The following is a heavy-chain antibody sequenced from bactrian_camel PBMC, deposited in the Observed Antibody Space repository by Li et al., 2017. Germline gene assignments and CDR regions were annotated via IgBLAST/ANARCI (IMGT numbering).Heavy chain of an antibody. CDR2: IDTDGTT. V-gene: IGHV3S53*01. CDR1: GAIYAPVC. D-gene: IGHD4*01. J-gene: IGHJ4*01. Sequence: HVQLVESGGGSVQAGGSLRLSCAVSGAIYAPVCMAWFRQAPGKEREGVAAIDTDGTTAYAHSVKGRFTISKDSAKNTLYLQLNSLKPEDTGMYYCAASRFNPSPFTCLDYGEGPGQVARNYENWGQGTQVTVS. CDR3: AASRFNPSPFTCLDYGEGPGQVARNYEN.